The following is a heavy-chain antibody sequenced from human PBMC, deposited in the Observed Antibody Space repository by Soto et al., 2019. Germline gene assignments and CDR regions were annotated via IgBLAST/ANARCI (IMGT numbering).Heavy chain of an antibody. CDR3: ARGVMLTGYYNWFDP. CDR2: IYTSGST. J-gene: IGHJ5*02. CDR1: GGSISSYY. Sequence: PWETLSLTCTVSGGSISSYYWSWIRQPAGKGLEWIGRIYTSGSTNYNPSLKSRVTMSVDTSKNQFSLKLSSVTAADTAVYYCARGVMLTGYYNWFDPWGQGTLVTVSS. V-gene: IGHV4-4*07. D-gene: IGHD3-9*01.